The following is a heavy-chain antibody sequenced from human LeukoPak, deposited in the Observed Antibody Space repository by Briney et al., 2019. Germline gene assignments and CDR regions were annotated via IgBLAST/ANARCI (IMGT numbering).Heavy chain of an antibody. CDR3: ARTQDCRSVGCYRAFDI. Sequence: QPGGSLGLSCSASRFTFSNCAMHWVRQAPGKGLEWVAIISFDGSNEQYADSVKGRFTVSRDNSRNTLYLQMNSLKPEDTAIYYCARTQDCRSVGCYRAFDIWGQGTMVTVAS. V-gene: IGHV3-30*01. J-gene: IGHJ3*02. CDR2: ISFDGSNE. CDR1: RFTFSNCA. D-gene: IGHD2-2*01.